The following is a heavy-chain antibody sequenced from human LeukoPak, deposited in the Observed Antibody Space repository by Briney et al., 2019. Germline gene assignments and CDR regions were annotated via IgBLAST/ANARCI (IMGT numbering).Heavy chain of an antibody. CDR3: AKRADYYDSSRALYDAFDL. D-gene: IGHD3-16*01. Sequence: GGSLRLSCAASGFTFRTYGMHWVRQAPGKGLEWVTFIRYDGSDKFYADSVKGRFTISRDNSKNTLFLQMNSLRLADAAVYYCAKRADYYDSSRALYDAFDLWGQGTMVTVSS. CDR2: IRYDGSDK. J-gene: IGHJ3*01. CDR1: GFTFRTYG. V-gene: IGHV3-30*02.